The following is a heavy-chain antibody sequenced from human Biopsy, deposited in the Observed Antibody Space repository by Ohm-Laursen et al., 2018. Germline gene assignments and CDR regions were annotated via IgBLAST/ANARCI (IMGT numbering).Heavy chain of an antibody. CDR3: AKDRRAVAGYDAFDI. J-gene: IGHJ3*02. V-gene: IGHV3-21*04. CDR2: ITSGSSYI. D-gene: IGHD6-19*01. Sequence: SLRLSCAASGFPFTGFSMAWVRQAPGKGLEWVASITSGSSYIYYADSVKGRFTISRDNAKNSLYLQMSSLRAEDTALYYCAKDRRAVAGYDAFDIWGQGTMVTVSS. CDR1: GFPFTGFS.